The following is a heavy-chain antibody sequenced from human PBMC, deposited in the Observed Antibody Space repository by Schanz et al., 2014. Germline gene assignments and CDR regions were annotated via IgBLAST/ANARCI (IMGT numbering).Heavy chain of an antibody. Sequence: EVQLVESGGGLVQPGGSLTLSCAASEFIISNYWMTWVRQAPGKGPEWVANIEGDGSRKQYVDSVEGRFTISRDNAKNSLYLQMNSLRTEDTALYYCAKDSRGSSFDMDVWGQGTTVTVSS. CDR1: EFIISNYW. D-gene: IGHD1-26*01. CDR3: AKDSRGSSFDMDV. J-gene: IGHJ6*02. CDR2: IEGDGSRK. V-gene: IGHV3-7*03.